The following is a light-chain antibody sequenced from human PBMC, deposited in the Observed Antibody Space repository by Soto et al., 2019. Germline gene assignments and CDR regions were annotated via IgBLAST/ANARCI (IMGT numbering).Light chain of an antibody. CDR2: DAS. J-gene: IGKJ4*01. CDR3: QQFNNPRT. Sequence: AIQLTQSPSSLSESVGDKVTITCRASQGISSAFAWYQQKPGKAPKLLIYDASSLESGVPSRFSGSGSGTDFTLTISSMQPEDFATYYCQQFNNPRTFGGGTKVEIK. CDR1: QGISSA. V-gene: IGKV1D-13*01.